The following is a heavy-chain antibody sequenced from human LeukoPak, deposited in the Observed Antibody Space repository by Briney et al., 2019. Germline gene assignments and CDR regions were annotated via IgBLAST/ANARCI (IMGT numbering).Heavy chain of an antibody. CDR2: ISGSGGST. D-gene: IGHD4-17*01. V-gene: IGHV3-23*01. J-gene: IGHJ4*02. Sequence: GGSLRLSRAASGFTFSSYAMNWVRQAPGKGLERVSGISGSGGSTYYADSVKGRFTISRDNSKNTLYLQMNSLRAEDTAVYYCAKDLYGDYVVDYWGQGTLVTVSS. CDR3: AKDLYGDYVVDY. CDR1: GFTFSSYA.